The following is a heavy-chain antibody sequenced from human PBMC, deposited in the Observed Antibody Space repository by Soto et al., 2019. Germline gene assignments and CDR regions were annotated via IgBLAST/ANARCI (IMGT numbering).Heavy chain of an antibody. CDR2: IDYSGTA. Sequence: TLSLTCSVSGGSVNYGFNYWCWIRQPPGKGLEWIGCIDYSGTANFDPSLRSRVSISLDTSKNQFSLRLTSVTAADTAIYYCARGVGQWLVNWFDPWGQGTLVTVSS. D-gene: IGHD6-19*01. V-gene: IGHV4-61*01. CDR1: GGSVNYGFNY. CDR3: ARGVGQWLVNWFDP. J-gene: IGHJ5*02.